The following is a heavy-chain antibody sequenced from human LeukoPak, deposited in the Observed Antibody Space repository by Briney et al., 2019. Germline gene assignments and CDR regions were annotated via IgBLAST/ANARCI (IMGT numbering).Heavy chain of an antibody. J-gene: IGHJ4*02. V-gene: IGHV1-3*01. CDR1: GYTFTSYA. D-gene: IGHD6-19*01. CDR2: INAGNGNT. CDR3: ARVYSSGLPFDY. Sequence: ASVKVSCKASGYTFTSYAMHWVRQAPGQRLEWMGWINAGNGNTKYSQKFQGRVTITRDTSASTAYMELSSLSSEDTAVYCCARVYSSGLPFDYWGQGTLVTVSS.